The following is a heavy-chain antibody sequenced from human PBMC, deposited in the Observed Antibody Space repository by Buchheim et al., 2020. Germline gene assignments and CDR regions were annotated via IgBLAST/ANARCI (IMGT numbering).Heavy chain of an antibody. CDR1: RFTFSSYA. Sequence: EVQLLESGGGLVQPGGSLRLSCAASRFTFSSYAMTWVRQAPGKGLEWVSTISGSGNSTYYTDSVKGRFTISSEHSKKPLYLQMNSLRAEDTAVYYCAKGVGATSSYGMDVWGQGTT. CDR2: ISGSGNST. J-gene: IGHJ6*02. V-gene: IGHV3-23*01. CDR3: AKGVGATSSYGMDV. D-gene: IGHD1-26*01.